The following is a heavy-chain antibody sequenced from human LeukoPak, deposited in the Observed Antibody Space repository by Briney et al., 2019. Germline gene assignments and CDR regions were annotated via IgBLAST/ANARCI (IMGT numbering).Heavy chain of an antibody. J-gene: IGHJ6*03. CDR2: IYYSGST. CDR3: ARTEQYYYYYMDV. V-gene: IGHV4-39*07. CDR1: GGSISSSSYY. Sequence: SETLSLTCTVSGGSISSSSYYWGWIRQPPGKGLEWIGSIYYSGSTYYKPSLKSRVTISVDTSKNQFSLKLSSVTAADTAVYYCARTEQYYYYYMDVWGKGTTVTVSS. D-gene: IGHD1-26*01.